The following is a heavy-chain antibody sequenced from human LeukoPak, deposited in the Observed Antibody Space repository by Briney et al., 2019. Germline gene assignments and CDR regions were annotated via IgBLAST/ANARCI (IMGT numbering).Heavy chain of an antibody. J-gene: IGHJ4*02. D-gene: IGHD6-19*01. Sequence: PSETLSLTCTVPGGSISSYYWSWLRQPPGEGLEWIGYIYYSGSTNYNPSLKSRVTISVDTSKNQFSLKLSSVTAADTAVYYCARLTVAGTYVGPWFDYWGQGTLVTVSS. V-gene: IGHV4-59*01. CDR3: ARLTVAGTYVGPWFDY. CDR1: GGSISSYY. CDR2: IYYSGST.